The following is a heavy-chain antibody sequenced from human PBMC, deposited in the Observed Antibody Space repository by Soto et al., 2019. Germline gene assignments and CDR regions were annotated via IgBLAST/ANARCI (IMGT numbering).Heavy chain of an antibody. J-gene: IGHJ4*02. D-gene: IGHD2-2*01. CDR1: GFTFSSYS. CDR2: ISSSSSYI. Sequence: AGGSLRLSCAASGFTFSSYSMNWGRQAPGKGLDWVSYISSSSSYIYYADSVKGRSTISRDNGKNSLYLQMNSLRVEDTAVYYCARVWYCSSNSCPFDYWGQGTLVTVSS. CDR3: ARVWYCSSNSCPFDY. V-gene: IGHV3-21*01.